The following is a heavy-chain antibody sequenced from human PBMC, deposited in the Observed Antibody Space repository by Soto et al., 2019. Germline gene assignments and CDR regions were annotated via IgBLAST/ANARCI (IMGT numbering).Heavy chain of an antibody. CDR3: ARESREYYYDSSGQSAWFDP. CDR1: GGSISTYY. CDR2: VFYSGIT. D-gene: IGHD3-22*01. J-gene: IGHJ5*02. V-gene: IGHV4-59*01. Sequence: PSETLSLTCTVSGGSISTYYWSWIRQPPGKGLEWIGYVFYSGITNYNPSLKSRVTISVDTSKNQFSLRLSSVTAADTAVYYCARESREYYYDSSGQSAWFDPWGQGTLVTVSS.